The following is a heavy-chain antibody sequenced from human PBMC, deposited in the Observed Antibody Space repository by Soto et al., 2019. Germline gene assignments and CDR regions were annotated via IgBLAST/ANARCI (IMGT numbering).Heavy chain of an antibody. CDR3: ARDGYYYSGSYGMDV. Sequence: QVHLVQSGAEEKKPGASVKVSCKTSGYTFTNYGISWVRQAPGQGFEWMGWISDYNGNTNYAQKFQGRVIMTTDTSTKTAYMVLRSLRFDDTAVYYCARDGYYYSGSYGMDVWRQGTTVTVSS. CDR1: GYTFTNYG. D-gene: IGHD3-3*01. CDR2: ISDYNGNT. V-gene: IGHV1-18*01. J-gene: IGHJ6*02.